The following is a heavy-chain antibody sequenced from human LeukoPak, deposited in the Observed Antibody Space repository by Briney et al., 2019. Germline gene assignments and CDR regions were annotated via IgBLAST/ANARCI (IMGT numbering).Heavy chain of an antibody. Sequence: PGGSLRLSCAASGFTFTIYAMSWVRQAPGKGLEWVSTISGSGGNTHYSDSVKGRFTISRDNSKNTLYLQMNSLRAEDTAVYYCARRAGAYSHPYDYWGQGTLVTVSS. V-gene: IGHV3-23*01. J-gene: IGHJ4*02. D-gene: IGHD4/OR15-4a*01. CDR3: ARRAGAYSHPYDY. CDR1: GFTFTIYA. CDR2: ISGSGGNT.